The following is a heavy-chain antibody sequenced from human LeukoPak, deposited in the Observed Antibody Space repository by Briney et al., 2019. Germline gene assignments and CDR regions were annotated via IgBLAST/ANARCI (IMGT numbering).Heavy chain of an antibody. D-gene: IGHD6-19*01. V-gene: IGHV4-4*09. Sequence: PSETLSLTCTVSGGSISSYYWSWIRQPPGKGLEWIGYIYTSGSTNYNPSLKSRVTISVDTSKNQFSLKLSSVTAADTAVYYCARLGYSSGWAPFDYWGQGTTVTVSS. CDR1: GGSISSYY. J-gene: IGHJ4*03. CDR2: IYTSGST. CDR3: ARLGYSSGWAPFDY.